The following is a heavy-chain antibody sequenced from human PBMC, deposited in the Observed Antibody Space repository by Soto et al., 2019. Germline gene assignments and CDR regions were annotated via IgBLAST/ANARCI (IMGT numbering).Heavy chain of an antibody. D-gene: IGHD2-2*02. J-gene: IGHJ3*02. Sequence: GGSLRLSCAASGFTFSSYPMIWVRQAPGKGLEWVSTISCSGDSTYYPDSVKGRFTISRDNSKNTLYLQMNSLRAEDTAVYYCAKERCVYHHHPDGLDIWGQGTIVTVSS. CDR3: AKERCVYHHHPDGLDI. CDR1: GFTFSSYP. V-gene: IGHV3-23*01. CDR2: ISCSGDST.